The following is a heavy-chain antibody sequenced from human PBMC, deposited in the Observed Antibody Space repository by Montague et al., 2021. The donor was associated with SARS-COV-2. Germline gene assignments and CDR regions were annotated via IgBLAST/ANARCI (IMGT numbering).Heavy chain of an antibody. V-gene: IGHV4-30-2*06. CDR2: IYESGST. J-gene: IGHJ3*01. D-gene: IGHD3-22*01. CDR1: GVSISSGDYS. Sequence: TLSLTCTVSGVSISSGDYSWNWIRQSPGKGLEWIGFIYESGSTLYNPSLKSRITISVDRSKNQFSLRLNSVTAADTAVYYCARKIVADAFDVWGQGTTVTVSS. CDR3: ARKIVADAFDV.